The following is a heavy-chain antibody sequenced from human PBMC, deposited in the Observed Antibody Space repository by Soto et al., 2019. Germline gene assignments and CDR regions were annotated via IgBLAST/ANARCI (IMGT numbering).Heavy chain of an antibody. J-gene: IGHJ4*02. CDR2: IYYSGST. CDR3: ARYYPSLVYYFDY. CDR1: GGSISSGGYY. V-gene: IGHV4-31*03. Sequence: SETLSLTCTVSGGSISSGGYYWSWIRQHPGKGLEWIGYIYYSGSTYYNPSLKSRVTISVDTSKNQFSLKLSSVTAADTAVYYCARYYPSLVYYFDYGGQGTLVTVPS. D-gene: IGHD3-10*01.